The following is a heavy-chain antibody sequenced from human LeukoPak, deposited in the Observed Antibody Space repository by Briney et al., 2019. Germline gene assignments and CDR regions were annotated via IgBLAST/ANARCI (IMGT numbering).Heavy chain of an antibody. CDR3: VRGAQLPGIDY. CDR2: INADATIT. Sequence: VARINADATITNHADSVKGRFTISRGNAENTLYLQMNSLRAEDTAVHYCVRGAQLPGIDYWGQGTLVTVSS. D-gene: IGHD1-1*01. J-gene: IGHJ4*02. V-gene: IGHV3-74*01.